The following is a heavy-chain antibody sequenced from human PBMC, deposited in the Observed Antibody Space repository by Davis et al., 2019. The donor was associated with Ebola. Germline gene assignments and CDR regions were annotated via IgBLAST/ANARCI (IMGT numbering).Heavy chain of an antibody. CDR3: ARDRRSSGWSGDYFDY. CDR2: IRSKANSYAT. V-gene: IGHV3-73*01. Sequence: GGSLRLSCAASGFTFSGSAMHWVRQASGKGLEWVGRIRSKANSYATAYAASVKGRFTISRDNAKNSLYLQMNSLRAEDTAVYYCARDRRSSGWSGDYFDYWGQGTLVTVSS. D-gene: IGHD6-19*01. CDR1: GFTFSGSA. J-gene: IGHJ4*02.